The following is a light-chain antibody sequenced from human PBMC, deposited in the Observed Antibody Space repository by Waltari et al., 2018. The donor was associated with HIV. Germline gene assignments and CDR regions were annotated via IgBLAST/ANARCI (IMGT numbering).Light chain of an antibody. V-gene: IGLV1-40*01. CDR1: SSNIGTGSD. Sequence: QSAPTQPPSVSGAPGQRVTISCTGTSSNIGTGSDVHWYQQLPGTAPKLLIYAHTNRPSGAPDRFSGSKSGTSASLAITGLQAEDEADYYCQSYDSRLSGSVFGGGTKLTVL. CDR2: AHT. CDR3: QSYDSRLSGSV. J-gene: IGLJ3*02.